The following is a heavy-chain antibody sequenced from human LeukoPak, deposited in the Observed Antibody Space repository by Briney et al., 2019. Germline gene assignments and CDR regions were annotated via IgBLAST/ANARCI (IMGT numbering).Heavy chain of an antibody. CDR3: ARVVLTTVELRFDY. V-gene: IGHV4-4*07. CDR2: ISPSGDP. CDR1: GGSISTYY. J-gene: IGHJ4*02. D-gene: IGHD4-11*01. Sequence: PSETLSLTCSVSGGSISTYYWSWIRQPAGQGLEWIGRISPSGDPNYNPSLKSRVAMSVDTSKNQFSLTLTSLTAADTAVYYCARVVLTTVELRFDYWGQGSLVTVSS.